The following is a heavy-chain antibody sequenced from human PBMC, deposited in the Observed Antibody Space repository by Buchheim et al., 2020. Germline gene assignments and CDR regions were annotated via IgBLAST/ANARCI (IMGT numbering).Heavy chain of an antibody. V-gene: IGHV4-30-2*01. CDR1: GGSISSGDYS. CDR3: AGEGLYAIDY. D-gene: IGHD2-8*01. Sequence: QLQLQESGSGLVNPSQTLSLTCAVSGGSISSGDYSWSWIRQPPGKGLEWIGYIYHSGTTYYNPSLKSRVTISLDSSKNQSSLNLSSVTAADTAVYYCAGEGLYAIDYWGQGTL. CDR2: IYHSGTT. J-gene: IGHJ4*02.